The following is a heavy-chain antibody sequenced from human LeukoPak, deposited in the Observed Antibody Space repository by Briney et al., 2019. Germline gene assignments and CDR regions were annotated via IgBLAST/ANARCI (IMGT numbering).Heavy chain of an antibody. CDR2: ITQDGSAK. CDR1: GFTLSSYW. J-gene: IGHJ4*02. CDR3: ARGGYPGGFDY. Sequence: GGSLRLSCAASGFTLSSYWMTWVRQAPGKGLEWVAHITQDGSAKSYVDSVKGRITISRDDAKNSLYLQMNSLRAEDTAVYYCARGGYPGGFDYWGQGTLVTVSS. V-gene: IGHV3-7*05. D-gene: IGHD5-12*01.